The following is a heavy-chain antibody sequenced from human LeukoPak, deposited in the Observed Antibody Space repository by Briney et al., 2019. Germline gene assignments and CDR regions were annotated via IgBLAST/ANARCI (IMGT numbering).Heavy chain of an antibody. Sequence: GGSLRLSCAASGFTFSNYEMNWVRQAPGKGLEWVSYISSSGSTIYYADSVKGRFTISRDNAKNSLYLQMNSLKAEDTAVYYCARDFYAIYFDYWGQGTLVTVSS. CDR3: ARDFYAIYFDY. CDR1: GFTFSNYE. D-gene: IGHD3-9*01. CDR2: ISSSGSTI. J-gene: IGHJ4*02. V-gene: IGHV3-48*03.